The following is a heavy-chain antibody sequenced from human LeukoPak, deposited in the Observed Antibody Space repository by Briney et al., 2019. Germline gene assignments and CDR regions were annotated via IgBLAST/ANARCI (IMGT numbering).Heavy chain of an antibody. V-gene: IGHV1-2*06. D-gene: IGHD2/OR15-2a*01. CDR3: ARDNSFAYDAFDI. CDR1: GYTFTGYY. CDR2: INPNSGGT. J-gene: IGHJ3*02. Sequence: ASVKVSCKASGYTFTGYYMHWVRQAPGQGLDWMGRINPNSGGTNYAQKFQGRVTMTRDTSISTAYMELSRLRSDDTAVYYCARDNSFAYDAFDIWGQGTMVTVSS.